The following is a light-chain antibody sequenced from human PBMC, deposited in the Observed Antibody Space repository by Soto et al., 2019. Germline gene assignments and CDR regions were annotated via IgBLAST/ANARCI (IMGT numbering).Light chain of an antibody. CDR3: QQYGSSPPTWT. V-gene: IGKV3-20*01. Sequence: EIVLTQAPASWSVSTAKIAILYCXXXXSVSSTYLAWYQQKPGQAPRLLIFGASSRATGIPDRFSGSGSGTDFTLTISRLGPEDFAVYYCQQYGSSPPTWTFGQGTKV. CDR2: GAS. CDR1: XSVSSTY. J-gene: IGKJ1*01.